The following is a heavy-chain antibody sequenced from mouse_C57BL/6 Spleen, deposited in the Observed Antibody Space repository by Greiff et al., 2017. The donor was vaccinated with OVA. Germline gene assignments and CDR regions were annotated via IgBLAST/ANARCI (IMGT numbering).Heavy chain of an antibody. V-gene: IGHV1-42*01. D-gene: IGHD1-1*01. CDR2: INPSTGGT. J-gene: IGHJ3*01. CDR3: ARSGGYYCSPAWFAY. Sequence: EVQLQESGPELVKPGASVKISCKASGYSFTGYYMNWVKQSPEKSLEWIGEINPSTGGTTYNQKFKAKATLTVDKTSSTAYMQLKSLTSEDSAVYYCARSGGYYCSPAWFAYWGQGTLVTVSA. CDR1: GYSFTGYY.